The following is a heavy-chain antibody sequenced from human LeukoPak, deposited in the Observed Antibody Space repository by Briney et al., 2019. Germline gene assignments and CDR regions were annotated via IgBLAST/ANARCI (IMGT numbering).Heavy chain of an antibody. V-gene: IGHV1-2*06. D-gene: IGHD3-3*01. CDR2: MNAHTGTT. J-gene: IGHJ4*02. Sequence: ASVKVSCKASGYSLTRYYMHWVRQAPGQGLEWMGRMNAHTGTTNYEQKFQGRVTITRDTSISTAYMELSNLRSDNTAVYYCARPTGDYDAGSGPNYHFDYWGQGTLVTVSS. CDR3: ARPTGDYDAGSGPNYHFDY. CDR1: GYSLTRYY.